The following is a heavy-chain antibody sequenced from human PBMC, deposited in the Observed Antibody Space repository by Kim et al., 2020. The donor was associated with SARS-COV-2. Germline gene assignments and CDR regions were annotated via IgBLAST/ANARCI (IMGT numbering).Heavy chain of an antibody. CDR1: GFTFSSYD. V-gene: IGHV3-33*01. D-gene: IGHD4-17*01. Sequence: GGSLRLSCAASGFTFSSYDLHWVRQAPGKGLEWVAFIWYDGSEKAYADSVKGRFSISRDDSKNTLFLQMNSLRAEDTAVYYCAREGTGENTVTMALGYWGQGPLVSLSS. CDR2: IWYDGSEK. CDR3: AREGTGENTVTMALGY. J-gene: IGHJ4*02.